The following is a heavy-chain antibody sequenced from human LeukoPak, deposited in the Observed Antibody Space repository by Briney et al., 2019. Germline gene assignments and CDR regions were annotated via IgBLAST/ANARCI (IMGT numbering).Heavy chain of an antibody. CDR3: ARLAGDDYVWGSYRLNYYYYMDV. CDR1: GGSFSSYY. D-gene: IGHD3-16*02. CDR2: INHSGST. Sequence: SETLSLTCAVYGGSFSSYYWSWLRQPPGKGLEWIGEINHSGSTNYNPSLKSRVTISVDTSKNQFSLKLSSVTAADTAVYYCARLAGDDYVWGSYRLNYYYYMDVWGKGTTVTISS. J-gene: IGHJ6*03. V-gene: IGHV4-34*01.